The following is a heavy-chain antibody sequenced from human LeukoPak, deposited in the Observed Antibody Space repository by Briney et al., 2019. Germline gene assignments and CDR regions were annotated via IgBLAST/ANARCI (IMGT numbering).Heavy chain of an antibody. J-gene: IGHJ6*03. CDR3: ARHPGYCSSTSCYTATNYYYYYYTDV. V-gene: IGHV1-69*13. D-gene: IGHD2-2*02. CDR1: GGTFSSYA. Sequence: ASVKVSCKASGGTFSSYAISWVRQAPGQGLEWMGGIIPIFGTANYAQKFQGRVTITADESTSTAYMELSSLRSEDTAVHYCARHPGYCSSTSCYTATNYYYYYYTDVWGKGTTVTVSS. CDR2: IIPIFGTA.